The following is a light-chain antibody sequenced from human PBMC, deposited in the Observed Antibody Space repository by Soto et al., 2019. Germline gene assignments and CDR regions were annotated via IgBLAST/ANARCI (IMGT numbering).Light chain of an antibody. CDR2: DVS. CDR3: SSYTSCNTPHVV. V-gene: IGLV2-14*01. CDR1: SNDVGGYNY. Sequence: QSALTQPASVSGSPGQSITISCTGTSNDVGGYNYVSWYQQHPGKAPKLMIYDVSNRPSGVSNRFSGSKSGNTASLTISGLQAEDEADYYCSSYTSCNTPHVVFGGGTKLTVL. J-gene: IGLJ2*01.